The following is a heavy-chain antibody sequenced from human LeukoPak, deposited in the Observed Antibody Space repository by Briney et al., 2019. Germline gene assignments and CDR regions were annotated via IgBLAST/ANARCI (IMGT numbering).Heavy chain of an antibody. CDR3: ARDRVVGLGIDNAFDI. D-gene: IGHD2-15*01. CDR2: ITPMSGPA. J-gene: IGHJ3*02. CDR1: AGSFSSYT. V-gene: IGHV1-69*13. Sequence: ASVKVSCKASAGSFSSYTINWVRQAPGQGLEWMGGITPMSGPATYAQKFQGRVTITADESTRTAYMEVHSLRSEDTAVYYCARDRVVGLGIDNAFDIWGHGTMVTVSS.